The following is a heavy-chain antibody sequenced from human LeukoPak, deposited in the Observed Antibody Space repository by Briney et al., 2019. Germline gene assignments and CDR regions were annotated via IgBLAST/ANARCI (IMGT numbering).Heavy chain of an antibody. CDR2: INAGNGNP. CDR1: GYTFTIYA. Sequence: ASVTVSCKASGYTFTIYAMHWVRQAPGQRREWMGWINAGNGNPKYSQEFQGRVTITRDTSASTAYMELSSLRSEDMAVYYCARGTADILTGYSPKKYYYYYMDVWGKGTTVTVSS. D-gene: IGHD3-9*01. CDR3: ARGTADILTGYSPKKYYYYYMDV. J-gene: IGHJ6*03. V-gene: IGHV1-3*03.